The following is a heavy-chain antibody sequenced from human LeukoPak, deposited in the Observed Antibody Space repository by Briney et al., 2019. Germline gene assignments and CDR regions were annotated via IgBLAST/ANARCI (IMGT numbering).Heavy chain of an antibody. D-gene: IGHD5-12*01. J-gene: IGHJ5*02. CDR1: GVSIRSSSYY. CDR3: AREEGRYSGYVRRSHPP. Sequence: RSSETLSLTCTVSGVSIRSSSYYGGWVRQPPGKGLEWIVEINHSGSTNYNPSLKSRVTISVDTSKNQFSLKLSSVTAADTAVYYCAREEGRYSGYVRRSHPPWGQGTLVTVSS. V-gene: IGHV4-39*07. CDR2: INHSGST.